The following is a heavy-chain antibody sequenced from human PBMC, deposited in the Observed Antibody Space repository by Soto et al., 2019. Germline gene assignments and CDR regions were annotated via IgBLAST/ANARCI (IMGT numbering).Heavy chain of an antibody. J-gene: IGHJ6*02. V-gene: IGHV3-23*01. CDR3: AKVHHVGLYGMDV. Sequence: EVQLLESGGGLVQPGGSLRLSCAASGFTFSSYAMSWVRQAPGKGLEWVSAIRGSGGSTYYADSVKGRFTISRDNSKNTLYLQMNSLRAEDTAVYYCAKVHHVGLYGMDVWGQGTTVTVSS. CDR2: IRGSGGST. D-gene: IGHD1-26*01. CDR1: GFTFSSYA.